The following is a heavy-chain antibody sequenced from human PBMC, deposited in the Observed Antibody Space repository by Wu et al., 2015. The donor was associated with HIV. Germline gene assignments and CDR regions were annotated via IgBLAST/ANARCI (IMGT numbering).Heavy chain of an antibody. J-gene: IGHJ4*02. V-gene: IGHV1-18*01. Sequence: QVQLVQSGAEVKKPGASVKVSCKASGYTFTSYGFSWVRQAPGQGLEWMGWISGYNGNTLHAQRFQGRLTMTTDTSTDTAYMEMASLQSDDTAVYFCARDLVPYYGGNSCLDYWGQGTLVTVSS. CDR3: ARDLVPYYGGNSCLDY. CDR2: ISGYNGNT. CDR1: GYTFTSYG. D-gene: IGHD4-23*01.